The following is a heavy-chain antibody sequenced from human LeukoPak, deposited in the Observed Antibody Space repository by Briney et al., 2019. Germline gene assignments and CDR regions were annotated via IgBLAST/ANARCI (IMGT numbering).Heavy chain of an antibody. Sequence: GGSLRLSCAASGFTFSSYSMNWVRQAPGEGLEWVSYISSSSSTIYYADSVKGRFTISRDNAKNSLYLQMNSLRDEDTAVYYCARDLPQWLDSTGIDYWGQGTLVTVSS. CDR2: ISSSSSTI. D-gene: IGHD6-19*01. CDR1: GFTFSSYS. J-gene: IGHJ4*02. CDR3: ARDLPQWLDSTGIDY. V-gene: IGHV3-48*02.